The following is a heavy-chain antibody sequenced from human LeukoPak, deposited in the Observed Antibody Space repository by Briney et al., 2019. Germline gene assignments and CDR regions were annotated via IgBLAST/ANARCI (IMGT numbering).Heavy chain of an antibody. D-gene: IGHD3-22*01. CDR3: ARGTSSSDYSRLYYFDY. CDR1: GFTFRTYG. J-gene: IGHJ4*02. V-gene: IGHV3-33*01. CDR2: VRDDGSTK. Sequence: PGRSLRLSCAASGFTFRTYGMHWVRQAPGKGLEWMAFVRDDGSTKYYADPVKGRFTISRDNSKSTLYLQMNSLRAEDTAVYYCARGTSSSDYSRLYYFDYWGQGTLVTVSS.